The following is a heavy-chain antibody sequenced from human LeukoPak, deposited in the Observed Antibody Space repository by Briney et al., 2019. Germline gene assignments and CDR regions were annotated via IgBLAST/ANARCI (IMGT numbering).Heavy chain of an antibody. V-gene: IGHV3-23*01. Sequence: GGSLRLSCAASGFTFSSFAMSWVRQAPGKGLEWVSAITASGGSTYYADSVTGRFTLSRDNSKNTLYLQMNSLRDEDTAVYYCAKAGTLAYYYYYMDVWGKGTTVTVSS. CDR1: GFTFSSFA. D-gene: IGHD6-13*01. J-gene: IGHJ6*03. CDR3: AKAGTLAYYYYYMDV. CDR2: ITASGGST.